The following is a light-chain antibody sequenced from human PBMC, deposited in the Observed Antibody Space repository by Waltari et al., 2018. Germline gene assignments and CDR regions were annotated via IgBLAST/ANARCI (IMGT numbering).Light chain of an antibody. J-gene: IGLJ3*02. CDR1: SGRMSSNL. V-gene: IGLV6-57*03. CDR2: EDN. Sequence: NFMLTQPHSVSESPGKTVTIPFTRRSGRMSSNLVPWDPPRPASAPPPVRPGSAPTTVIYEDNQRPSGVPDRFSGSIDSSSNSASLTISGLKTEDEADYYCQSYDSSNPSWVFGGGTKLTVL. CDR3: QSYDSSNPSWV.